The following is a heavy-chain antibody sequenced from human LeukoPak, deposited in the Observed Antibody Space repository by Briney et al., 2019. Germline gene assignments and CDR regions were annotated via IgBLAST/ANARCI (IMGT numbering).Heavy chain of an antibody. Sequence: PGGSLRLSCAVSGFTFSSYEMNWVRQAPGKGLEWVSYISSSGRIIYFADSVKGRFTISRDNAKNSLYLQMKSLRAEDTAVYYCARDFLWGSGSRWGQGTLVTVSS. CDR3: ARDFLWGSGSR. CDR2: ISSSGRII. CDR1: GFTFSSYE. J-gene: IGHJ4*02. D-gene: IGHD3-10*01. V-gene: IGHV3-48*03.